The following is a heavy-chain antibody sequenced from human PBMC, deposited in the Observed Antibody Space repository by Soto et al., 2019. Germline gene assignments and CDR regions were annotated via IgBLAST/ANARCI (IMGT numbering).Heavy chain of an antibody. CDR1: GFTFSSYD. CDR3: GRGRRIAARPVYFYD. J-gene: IGHJ4*02. V-gene: IGHV3-13*01. Sequence: GGSLRLSCAASGFTFSSYDMHWVRQATGKGLEWVSAIGTAGDTYYPGSVKGRFTIAREKAKNSLYLQMNSLRAGDTAVYYCGRGRRIAARPVYFYDRGQRTLLTVSS. D-gene: IGHD6-6*01. CDR2: IGTAGDT.